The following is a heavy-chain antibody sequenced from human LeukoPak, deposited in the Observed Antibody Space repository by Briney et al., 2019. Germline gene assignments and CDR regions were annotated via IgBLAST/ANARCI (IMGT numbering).Heavy chain of an antibody. J-gene: IGHJ5*02. CDR1: GFTFSSYE. Sequence: PGGSLRLSCAVSGFTFSSYEMNWVRQAPGKGLEWVSYISSSGFNIYYADSVKGRFTISRDNAKNSLYLQMNGLRAEDTAVYYCAGQSRLGYCSGGSCYSQPFDPWGQGTLVTVSS. CDR2: ISSSGFNI. D-gene: IGHD2-15*01. CDR3: AGQSRLGYCSGGSCYSQPFDP. V-gene: IGHV3-48*03.